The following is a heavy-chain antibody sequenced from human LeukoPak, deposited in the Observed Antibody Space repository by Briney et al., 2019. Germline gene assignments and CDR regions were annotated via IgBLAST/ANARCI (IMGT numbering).Heavy chain of an antibody. V-gene: IGHV4-4*07. Sequence: KPSETLSLTCTVSGGSISSYYWSWIRQPPRKGLEWIGRIYTSGRTNYNPSLKGRVTMSVDTSKKQFSLKLSSVTAADTAVYYCARDPQLGPFDYWGQGTLVTVSS. J-gene: IGHJ4*02. CDR3: ARDPQLGPFDY. CDR1: GGSISSYY. D-gene: IGHD6-6*01. CDR2: IYTSGRT.